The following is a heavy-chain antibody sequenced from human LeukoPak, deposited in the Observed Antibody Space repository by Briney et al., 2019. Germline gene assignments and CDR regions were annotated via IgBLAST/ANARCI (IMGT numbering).Heavy chain of an antibody. V-gene: IGHV3-9*01. CDR2: ISWNSGSI. D-gene: IGHD3-22*01. Sequence: PGGSLRLSCAASGFTFDDYAMHWVRQAPGKGLEWVSGISWNSGSIGYADSVKGRFTISRDNAKSSLYLQMNSLRAEDTALYYCAKGPGDYDSSGYLGDIWGQGTMVTVSS. J-gene: IGHJ3*02. CDR1: GFTFDDYA. CDR3: AKGPGDYDSSGYLGDI.